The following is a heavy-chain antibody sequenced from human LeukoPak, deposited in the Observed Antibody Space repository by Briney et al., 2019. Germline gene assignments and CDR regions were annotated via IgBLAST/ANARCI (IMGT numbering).Heavy chain of an antibody. CDR3: AREASDRLRPIDY. CDR1: GFTFSSYW. D-gene: IGHD4-17*01. CDR2: IKQDGSEK. J-gene: IGHJ4*02. Sequence: GGSLRLSCAASGFTFSSYWMSWVRQAPGKGLEWVANIKQDGSEKDCVDSVKGRFTISRDIAKNSLYLQMNSLRAEDTAVYYCAREASDRLRPIDYWGQGTLVTVSS. V-gene: IGHV3-7*04.